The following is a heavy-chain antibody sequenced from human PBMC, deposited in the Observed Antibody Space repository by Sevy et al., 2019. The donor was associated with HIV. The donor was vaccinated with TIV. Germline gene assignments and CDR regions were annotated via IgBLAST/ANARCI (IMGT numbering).Heavy chain of an antibody. CDR2: VYYTGGT. Sequence: SETLSLTCTVSGGSINSDHWNWIRQPPGKGLEWIGYVYYTGGTNYNPSLKNRVTISVDGTKNQFSLKLTSVTAADTAVYYCARRNDFDIWGQGTMVTV. CDR1: GGSINSDH. J-gene: IGHJ3*02. V-gene: IGHV4-59*08. CDR3: ARRNDFDI.